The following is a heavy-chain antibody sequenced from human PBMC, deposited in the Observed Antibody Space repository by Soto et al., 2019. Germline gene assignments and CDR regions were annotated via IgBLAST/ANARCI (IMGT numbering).Heavy chain of an antibody. D-gene: IGHD2-2*01. CDR2: IYYSGST. V-gene: IGHV4-31*03. CDR1: GGSISSGGYY. J-gene: IGHJ3*02. Sequence: SETLSLTCTVSGGSISSGGYYWSWIRQHPGKGLEWIGYIYYSGSTYCNPSLKSRVTISVDTSKNQFSLKLSSVTAADTAVYYCARGRDIVVVPANGSGNDAFDIWGQGTMVTVSS. CDR3: ARGRDIVVVPANGSGNDAFDI.